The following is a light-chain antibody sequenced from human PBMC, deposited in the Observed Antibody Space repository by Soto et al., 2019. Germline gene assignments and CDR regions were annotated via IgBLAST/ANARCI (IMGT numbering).Light chain of an antibody. CDR1: QTISNIY. V-gene: IGKV3-20*01. Sequence: EIVLTQSPGTLSLSPGENVTLSCRASQTISNIYFAWYQQKPGQAPRLLVYDAARRATDVPDRFSGGASGTDITLTISRLEPEDFALYYCQHYGSSPTWTFGQGTKVEIK. CDR3: QHYGSSPTWT. J-gene: IGKJ1*01. CDR2: DAA.